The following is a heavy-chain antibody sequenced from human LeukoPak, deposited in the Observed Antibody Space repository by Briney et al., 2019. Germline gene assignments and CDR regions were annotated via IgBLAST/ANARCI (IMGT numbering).Heavy chain of an antibody. CDR3: ARDLNYYGSGSYRDPFDY. CDR2: IGGSGTKT. CDR1: GFTFTKYA. V-gene: IGHV3-23*01. J-gene: IGHJ4*02. D-gene: IGHD3-10*01. Sequence: PGGTLRLSCAASGFTFTKYAMSWVRQAAGKGLEWVSAIGGSGTKTFYAESVKGRFTISRDNAKNSLYLQMNSLRAEDTAVYYCARDLNYYGSGSYRDPFDYWGQGTLVTVSS.